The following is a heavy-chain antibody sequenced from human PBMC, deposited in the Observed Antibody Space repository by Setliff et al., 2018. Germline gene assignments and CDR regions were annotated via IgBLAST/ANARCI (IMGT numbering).Heavy chain of an antibody. CDR2: IYTSGST. V-gene: IGHV4-61*09. CDR1: GGSISSGSYY. CDR3: ARGRRGVRGVIVTFDY. D-gene: IGHD3-10*01. Sequence: PSETLSLTCTVSGGSISSGSYYWSWIRQPAGKGLEWIGHIYTSGSTNYNPSLKSRVTISVDTSKNQFSLKLSSVTAADTAVYYCARGRRGVRGVIVTFDYWGQGTLVTVSS. J-gene: IGHJ4*02.